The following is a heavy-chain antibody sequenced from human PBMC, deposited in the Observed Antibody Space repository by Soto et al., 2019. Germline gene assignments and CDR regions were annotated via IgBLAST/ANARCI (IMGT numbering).Heavy chain of an antibody. D-gene: IGHD5-12*01. Sequence: QVPLVQSGAQVKKPGASVKVSCQASGYTFDNSALHWVRQAPGRRLEWMGWIHAGNGYTKYSQSFQGRVTITRDTSASTVHMDLSSLRSEDTAVYYCARVPYSGYDFTLAFDIWGHGTRVTVSS. J-gene: IGHJ3*02. CDR2: IHAGNGYT. CDR3: ARVPYSGYDFTLAFDI. CDR1: GYTFDNSA. V-gene: IGHV1-3*01.